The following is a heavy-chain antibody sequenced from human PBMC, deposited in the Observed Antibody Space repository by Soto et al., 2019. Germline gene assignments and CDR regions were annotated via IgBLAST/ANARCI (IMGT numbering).Heavy chain of an antibody. J-gene: IGHJ5*02. Sequence: QVQLQQWGAGLLKPSETLSLTCAVYGGSFSGYYWSWIRQPPGKGLDWIGEINHSGSTNYNPSLKSSVTREVDTSKTQCSLKLSSVTAADTAVYYCARGGHILTGDYRGWAKVNWFDPWGQGTLVTVSS. D-gene: IGHD3-9*01. V-gene: IGHV4-34*01. CDR3: ARGGHILTGDYRGWAKVNWFDP. CDR2: INHSGST. CDR1: GGSFSGYY.